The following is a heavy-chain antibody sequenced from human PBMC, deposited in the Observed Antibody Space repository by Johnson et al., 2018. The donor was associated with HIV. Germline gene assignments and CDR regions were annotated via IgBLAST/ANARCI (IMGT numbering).Heavy chain of an antibody. V-gene: IGHV3-66*01. CDR1: GFSVTTKY. CDR2: FYSGGST. CDR3: ASEVRGVLDI. Sequence: VHLVESGGGLFQPGRSLSLSCPASGFSVTTKYMSWVRHAPGKGLEWVSVFYSGGSTYYADSLKGRFTISRDNSKNTLYLQMNSLRVEDTAVYYCASEVRGVLDIWGQGTMVTVSS. J-gene: IGHJ3*02. D-gene: IGHD3-10*01.